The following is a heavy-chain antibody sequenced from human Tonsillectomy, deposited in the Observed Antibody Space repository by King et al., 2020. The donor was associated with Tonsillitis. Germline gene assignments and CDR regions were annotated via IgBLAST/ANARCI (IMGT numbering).Heavy chain of an antibody. CDR2: ISYDGSNK. J-gene: IGHJ2*01. CDR3: VSTPLPVYDSSGSEGWYFDL. D-gene: IGHD3-22*01. Sequence: VQLVESGGGVVQPGRSLRLSWAASGFTFSNYAMHWVRQAPGKGLEWVAVISYDGSNKYYADSVKGRFTISRDNSKNTLYLQMNSLRAENPAVYYCVSTPLPVYDSSGSEGWYFDLWGRGTLVTVSS. V-gene: IGHV3-30-3*01. CDR1: GFTFSNYA.